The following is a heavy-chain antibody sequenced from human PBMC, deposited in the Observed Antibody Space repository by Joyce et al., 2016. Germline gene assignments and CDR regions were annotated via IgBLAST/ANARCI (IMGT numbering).Heavy chain of an antibody. CDR2: IKQDGSAV. Sequence: EVQLVASGGGLVQPGGSLRLSCAASGFTFSGNSMRWLRQASGGGVEWVANIKQDGSAVYYLDSVKGRFTVSRDNVRSLVHLQMVSLRVEDTALYYCARGKAFDVWGQGTMVTVSS. CDR1: GFTFSGNS. J-gene: IGHJ3*01. CDR3: ARGKAFDV. V-gene: IGHV3-7*01.